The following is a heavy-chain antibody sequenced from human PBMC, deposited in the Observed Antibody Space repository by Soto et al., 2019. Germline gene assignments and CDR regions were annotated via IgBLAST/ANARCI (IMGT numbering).Heavy chain of an antibody. CDR1: GGSSSGYY. V-gene: IGHV4-34*01. D-gene: IGHD3-3*01. CDR3: ARGRITIFGVVDRYFDY. CDR2: INHSGST. J-gene: IGHJ4*02. Sequence: ETLSLTCAVYGGSSSGYYWSWIRQPPGKGLEWIGEINHSGSTNYNPSLKSRVTISVDTSKNQFSLKLSSVTAADTAVYYCARGRITIFGVVDRYFDYWCQGTLVTVSS.